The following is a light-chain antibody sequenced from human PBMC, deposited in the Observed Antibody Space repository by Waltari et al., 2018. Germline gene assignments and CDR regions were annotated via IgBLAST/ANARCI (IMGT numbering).Light chain of an antibody. J-gene: IGLJ1*01. Sequence: SALTQPRSVSGSPGQSVPISCTGTSSDVGAYNFVPWYQQRPGQAPKLILYDVNKRPSGVPDRFSASKSGNTASLTISGLQPEDEADYHCCSSAGNPYVFGTGTEVTVL. CDR2: DVN. V-gene: IGLV2-11*01. CDR1: SSDVGAYNF. CDR3: CSSAGNPYV.